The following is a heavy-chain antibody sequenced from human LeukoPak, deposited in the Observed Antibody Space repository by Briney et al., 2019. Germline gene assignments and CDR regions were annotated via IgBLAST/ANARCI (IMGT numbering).Heavy chain of an antibody. CDR2: ISSSSNYI. CDR1: GFTFSDYS. CDR3: AGSAAFDY. V-gene: IGHV3-21*01. Sequence: GSLRLSCAASGFTFSDYSMNWVRQAPGKGLEWVSSISSSSNYISYADSVKGRFTISRDNAKNSLYLQMDSLRAEDTAVYYCAGSAAFDYWGQGTLVTVSS. J-gene: IGHJ4*02.